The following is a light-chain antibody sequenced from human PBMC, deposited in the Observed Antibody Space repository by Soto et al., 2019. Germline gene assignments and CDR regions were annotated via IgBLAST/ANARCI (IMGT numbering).Light chain of an antibody. J-gene: IGKJ1*01. CDR1: QSVSSN. V-gene: IGKV3-15*01. CDR2: GAS. Sequence: EIVMTQSPATLSVSPGERATLSCRASQSVSSNLAWYQQKPGQAPRLLIYGASTRATGIPARFGGSGSGTKFTLTISSLQSEDFAIYYCQQYDNWPPRWTFGQGTKVEIK. CDR3: QQYDNWPPRWT.